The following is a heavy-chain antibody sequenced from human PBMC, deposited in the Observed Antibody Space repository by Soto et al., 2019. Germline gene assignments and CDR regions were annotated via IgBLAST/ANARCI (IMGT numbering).Heavy chain of an antibody. CDR2: IRDDGSNK. J-gene: IGHJ4*02. V-gene: IGHV3-33*01. CDR1: GFTFSDFG. CDR3: ARRVVTADYFDY. D-gene: IGHD2-21*02. Sequence: GGSLRLSCAASGFTFSDFGMHWVRQPPGEGLEWVAVIRDDGSNKYYADSVKGRFTISRDNSKNTLYLQMNSMRVDDTAIYYCARRVVTADYFDYWRLGTLVTVSS.